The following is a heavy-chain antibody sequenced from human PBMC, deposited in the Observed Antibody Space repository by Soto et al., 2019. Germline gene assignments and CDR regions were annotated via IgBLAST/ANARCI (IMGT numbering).Heavy chain of an antibody. J-gene: IGHJ4*02. D-gene: IGHD6-6*01. CDR1: GYTFTRYY. Sequence: GASVKVSCKASGYTFTRYYTHWVRQAPGQGLEWMGIINPRGGSTTYAQKFQGRVTLTSDTSTSTAYMELSRLRSEDTAVYFCARDSIVARYYFDYWGQGTPVTV. V-gene: IGHV1-46*01. CDR3: ARDSIVARYYFDY. CDR2: INPRGGST.